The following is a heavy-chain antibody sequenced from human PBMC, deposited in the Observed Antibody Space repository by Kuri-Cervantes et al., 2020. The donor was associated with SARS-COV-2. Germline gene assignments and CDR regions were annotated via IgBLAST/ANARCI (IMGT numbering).Heavy chain of an antibody. D-gene: IGHD6-13*01. CDR2: ISSSSSTI. J-gene: IGHJ4*02. V-gene: IGHV3-48*01. CDR3: ARESAAGTPYFDY. CDR1: GFIFSSHS. Sequence: GESLKISCAASGFIFSSHSMNWVRQAPGKGLEWVSYISSSSSTIYYADSVKGRFTISRDNAKNSLYLQMNSLRAEDTAVYYCARESAAGTPYFDYWGQGTLVTVSS.